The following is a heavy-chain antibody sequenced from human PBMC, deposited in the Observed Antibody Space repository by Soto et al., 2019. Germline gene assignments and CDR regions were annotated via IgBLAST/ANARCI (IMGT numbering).Heavy chain of an antibody. CDR2: INPNSGGT. D-gene: IGHD6-19*01. V-gene: IGHV1-2*02. CDR1: GYTFTGYY. Sequence: ASVKVSCKASGYTFTGYYMHWVRQAPGQGLEWMGWINPNSGGTNYAQKFQGRVTMTRDTSISTAYMELSRLRSDDMVVYSCVRLPVPVAGFVRYAPFDYWGQGTLVTVSS. CDR3: VRLPVPVAGFVRYAPFDY. J-gene: IGHJ4*02.